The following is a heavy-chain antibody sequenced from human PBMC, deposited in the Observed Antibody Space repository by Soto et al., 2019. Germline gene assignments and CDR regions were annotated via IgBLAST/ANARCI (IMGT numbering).Heavy chain of an antibody. J-gene: IGHJ6*03. Sequence: QVQLVESGGGVVQPGRSLRLSCAASGFTFSSYGMHWVRQAPGKGLEWVAVISYDGSNKYYADSVKGRFTISRDNSKNTLYLQMNSLRAEDTAVYYCAKDGIMITFGGENYYYYYMDVWGKGTTVTVSS. CDR3: AKDGIMITFGGENYYYYYMDV. V-gene: IGHV3-30*18. D-gene: IGHD3-16*01. CDR1: GFTFSSYG. CDR2: ISYDGSNK.